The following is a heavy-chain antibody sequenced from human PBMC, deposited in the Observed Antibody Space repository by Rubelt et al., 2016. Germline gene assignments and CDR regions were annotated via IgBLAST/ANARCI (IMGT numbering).Heavy chain of an antibody. J-gene: IGHJ4*02. Sequence: GKGLEWVSVIDYGGTAYYADSVKGRFTISRDNSKNTLYLQMNSLRAEDTAVYYCARETYSSSWGQFDYWGQGTLVTVSS. V-gene: IGHV3-53*01. D-gene: IGHD6-13*01. CDR2: IDYGGTA. CDR3: ARETYSSSWGQFDY.